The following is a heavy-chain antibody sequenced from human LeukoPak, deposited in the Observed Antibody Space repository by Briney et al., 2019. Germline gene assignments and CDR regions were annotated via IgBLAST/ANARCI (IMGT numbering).Heavy chain of an antibody. CDR3: AKIREQWLAHPYFDY. Sequence: PGGSLRLSCAASGFTFSSYAMSWVRQAPGKGLEWVSAISGSGGSTYYADSVKGRFTISRDNSKNTLYLQMSSLRAEDTAVYYCAKIREQWLAHPYFDYWGQGTLVTVSS. D-gene: IGHD6-19*01. V-gene: IGHV3-23*01. CDR2: ISGSGGST. CDR1: GFTFSSYA. J-gene: IGHJ4*02.